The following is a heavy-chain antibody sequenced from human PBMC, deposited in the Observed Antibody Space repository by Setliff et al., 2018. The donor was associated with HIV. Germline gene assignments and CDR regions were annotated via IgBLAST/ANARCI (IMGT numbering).Heavy chain of an antibody. J-gene: IGHJ4*02. D-gene: IGHD5-12*01. CDR2: FDPEDNRI. Sequence: ASVKVSCKVSGYTVTELSINWVRQAPGKGPEWMGGFDPEDNRIVYAQKFQGRVTTTENTSTDTAYMELSSLRPEDTAVYYCATRIRDGHRGYGYFDFWGQGTLVTVSS. CDR1: GYTVTELS. V-gene: IGHV1-24*01. CDR3: ATRIRDGHRGYGYFDF.